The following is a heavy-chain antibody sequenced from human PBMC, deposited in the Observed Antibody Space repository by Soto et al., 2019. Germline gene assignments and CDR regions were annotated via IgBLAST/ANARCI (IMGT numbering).Heavy chain of an antibody. CDR1: GYSMSSGYY. J-gene: IGHJ4*02. CDR3: ARAGSLIVVVPSPKNYFDY. Sequence: XETLCLTCAVAGYSMSSGYYWGWIRQPPVKGLEWIGSFYHSGNTHYNPSLKSRVTISVDTSKNQFSLRLSSVTAADTAVYYCARAGSLIVVVPSPKNYFDYWGQGTLVTVSS. V-gene: IGHV4-38-2*01. CDR2: FYHSGNT. D-gene: IGHD2-15*01.